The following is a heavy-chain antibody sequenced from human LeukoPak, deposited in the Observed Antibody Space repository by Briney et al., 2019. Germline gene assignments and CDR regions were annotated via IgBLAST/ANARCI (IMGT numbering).Heavy chain of an antibody. D-gene: IGHD2-15*01. V-gene: IGHV4-39*07. CDR3: ARVFGYCSGGSCFVDY. CDR1: GGSISRSRYY. J-gene: IGHJ4*02. Sequence: SETLSLTCTVSGGSISRSRYYWGWIRQPPGKALEWIGSVYYSGTTSYNPSLKSRVTISVDTSKNQFSLKLSSVTAADTAVYYCARVFGYCSGGSCFVDYWGQGTLVTVSS. CDR2: VYYSGTT.